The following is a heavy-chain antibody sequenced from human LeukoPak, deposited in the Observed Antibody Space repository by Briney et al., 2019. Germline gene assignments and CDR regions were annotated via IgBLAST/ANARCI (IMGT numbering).Heavy chain of an antibody. CDR2: ISSSSSYI. Sequence: GGSLRLSCAASGFTFSSYSMNWVRQAPGKGLEWVSSISSSSSYIYYADSVKGRFAISRDNSKNTLFLQMNSLRVEDTAVYYCAKDGQEIGSPDYFDSWGQGTLVTVSS. V-gene: IGHV3-21*04. CDR3: AKDGQEIGSPDYFDS. J-gene: IGHJ4*02. CDR1: GFTFSSYS. D-gene: IGHD2/OR15-2a*01.